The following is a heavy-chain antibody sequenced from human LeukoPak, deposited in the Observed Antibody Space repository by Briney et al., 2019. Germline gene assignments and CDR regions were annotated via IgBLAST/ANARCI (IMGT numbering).Heavy chain of an antibody. D-gene: IGHD3-10*01. Sequence: GGSLRLSCTVSGFTVSINSMSWVRQAPGKGLEWVSFIYSGGNTHYSDSVKGRFTISRDNSKNTLYLQMNSLRAEDTAVYYCAKDRQATYYYGSGSYSNWFDPWGQGTLVTVSS. CDR1: GFTVSINS. CDR2: IYSGGNT. V-gene: IGHV3-66*02. J-gene: IGHJ5*02. CDR3: AKDRQATYYYGSGSYSNWFDP.